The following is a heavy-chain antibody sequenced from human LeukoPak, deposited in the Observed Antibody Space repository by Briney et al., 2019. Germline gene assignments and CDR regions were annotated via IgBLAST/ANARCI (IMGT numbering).Heavy chain of an antibody. CDR2: ISSSSSYI. V-gene: IGHV3-21*01. CDR1: GXTFSSYS. J-gene: IGHJ6*02. Sequence: GGSLRLSCAASGXTFSSYSMNWVRQAPGKGLEWVSSISSSSSYIYYADSVKGRFTISRDNAKNSLYLQMNSLRAEDTAVYYCARAGQQLNYYYGMDVWGQGTTVTVSS. CDR3: ARAGQQLNYYYGMDV. D-gene: IGHD6-13*01.